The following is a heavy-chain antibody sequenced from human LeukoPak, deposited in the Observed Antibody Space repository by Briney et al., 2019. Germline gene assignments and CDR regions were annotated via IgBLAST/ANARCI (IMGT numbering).Heavy chain of an antibody. V-gene: IGHV4-34*01. J-gene: IGHJ4*02. D-gene: IGHD3-9*01. CDR2: INHSGST. CDR3: ARVPVYYDILTGYYLYSGTVCYLDY. CDR1: GGSFSGYY. Sequence: SETLSLTCAVYGGSFSGYYWSWIRQPPGKGLEWIGEINHSGSTNYNPSLKSRVTISVDTSKNQFSLKLSSVTAADTAVYYCARVPVYYDILTGYYLYSGTVCYLDYWGQGTLVTVSS.